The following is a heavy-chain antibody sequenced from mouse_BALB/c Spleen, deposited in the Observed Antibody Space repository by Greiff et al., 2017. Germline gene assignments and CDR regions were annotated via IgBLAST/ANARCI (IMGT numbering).Heavy chain of an antibody. V-gene: IGHV5-6-5*01. J-gene: IGHJ2*01. CDR1: GFTFSSYA. Sequence: DVKLVESGGGLVKPGGSLKLSCAASGFTFSSYAMSWVRQTPEKRLEWVASISSGGSTYYPDSVKGRFTISRDNARNILYLQMSSLRSEDTAMYYCAKPYGNYVYYFDYWGQGTTLTVSS. CDR2: ISSGGST. D-gene: IGHD2-1*01. CDR3: AKPYGNYVYYFDY.